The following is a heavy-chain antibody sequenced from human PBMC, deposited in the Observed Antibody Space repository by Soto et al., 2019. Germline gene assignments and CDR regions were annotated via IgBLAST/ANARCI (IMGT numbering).Heavy chain of an antibody. CDR2: INPNSGGT. J-gene: IGHJ4*02. Sequence: QVQLVQSGAEVKKPGASVKVSCKASGYTFTGYYMHWVRQAPGQGLEWMGWINPNSGGTNYAQKFQGRVTMTRDTAISTAYIELSRLRSDDTAVYYCARAYDFWSGYYRGWYFDYWGQGTLVTVSS. CDR3: ARAYDFWSGYYRGWYFDY. CDR1: GYTFTGYY. V-gene: IGHV1-2*02. D-gene: IGHD3-3*01.